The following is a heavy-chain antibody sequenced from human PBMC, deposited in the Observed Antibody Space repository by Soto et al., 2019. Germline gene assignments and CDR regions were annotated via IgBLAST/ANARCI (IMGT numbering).Heavy chain of an antibody. CDR1: GFTFSSYS. Sequence: GGSLRLSCAASGFTFSSYSMNWVRQAPGKGLEWVSSISSSSSYIYYADSVKGRFTISRDNAKNSLYLQMNSLRAEDTAVYYCARDAIYAFTFTELRAFDIWGQGTMVTVSS. V-gene: IGHV3-21*01. D-gene: IGHD1-7*01. CDR3: ARDAIYAFTFTELRAFDI. J-gene: IGHJ3*02. CDR2: ISSSSSYI.